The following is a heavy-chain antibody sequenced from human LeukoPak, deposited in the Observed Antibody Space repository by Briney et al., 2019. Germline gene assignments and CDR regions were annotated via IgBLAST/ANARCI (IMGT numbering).Heavy chain of an antibody. Sequence: GGSLRLSCAASGFTFSSYGMHWVRQAPGKGLEWGAVISYDGSNKYYADSVKGRFTISRDNSKNTLYLQMNSLRAEDTAVYYCARDPCSSTSCLPLHMDVWGKGTTVTVSS. J-gene: IGHJ6*03. CDR2: ISYDGSNK. CDR3: ARDPCSSTSCLPLHMDV. D-gene: IGHD2-2*01. CDR1: GFTFSSYG. V-gene: IGHV3-30*03.